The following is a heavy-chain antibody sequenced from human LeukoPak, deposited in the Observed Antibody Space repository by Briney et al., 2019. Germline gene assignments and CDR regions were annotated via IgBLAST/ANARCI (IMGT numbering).Heavy chain of an antibody. CDR3: ARDNAVDTAMAEDYYGMDV. V-gene: IGHV3-23*01. CDR1: GFTFSSYA. J-gene: IGHJ6*02. CDR2: ISGSGGST. D-gene: IGHD5-18*01. Sequence: GGSLRLSCAASGFTFSSYAMSWVRQAPGKGLEWVSAISGSGGSTYYADSVKGRFTISRDNSKNTLYLQMNSLRAEDTAVYYCARDNAVDTAMAEDYYGMDVWGQGTTVTVSS.